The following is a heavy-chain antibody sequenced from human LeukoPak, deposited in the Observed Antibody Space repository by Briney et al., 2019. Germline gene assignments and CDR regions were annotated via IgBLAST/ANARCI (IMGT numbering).Heavy chain of an antibody. CDR2: IWYDGSNK. J-gene: IGHJ4*02. D-gene: IGHD6-19*01. V-gene: IGHV3-33*01. CDR1: GFTFSSYG. Sequence: PGRSLRLSCAASGFTFSSYGMHWVRRAPGKGLEWVAVIWYDGSNKYYADSVKGRFTISRDNSKNTLYLQMNSLRAEDTAVYYCARDSSGVASSGHDYWGQGTLVTVSS. CDR3: ARDSSGVASSGHDY.